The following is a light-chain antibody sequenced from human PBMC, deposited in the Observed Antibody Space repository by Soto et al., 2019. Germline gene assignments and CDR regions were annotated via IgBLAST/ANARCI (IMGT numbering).Light chain of an antibody. CDR3: QHYGNSPLT. J-gene: IGKJ5*01. CDR1: QSISSW. CDR2: GAS. V-gene: IGKV3-20*01. Sequence: TQSPSTLSASVGDRATITCRASQSISSWLAWYQQKPGQAPRLLVYGASSRATGIPERFSGSVSETDFTLSISRLEPEDFAVYYCQHYGNSPLTFGQGTRLEI.